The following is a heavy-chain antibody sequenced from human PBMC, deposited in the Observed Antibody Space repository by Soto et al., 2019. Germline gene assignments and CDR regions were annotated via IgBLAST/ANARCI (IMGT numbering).Heavy chain of an antibody. Sequence: VASVKVSCKASGYTFTSYAMHWVRQAPGQRLEWMGWINAGNGNTKYSQKFQGRVTITRDTSASTAYMELSSLRSEDTAVYYCARFEYYYGSGSYYNWFDPWGQGTLVTVSS. CDR2: INAGNGNT. CDR3: ARFEYYYGSGSYYNWFDP. V-gene: IGHV1-3*01. CDR1: GYTFTSYA. D-gene: IGHD3-10*01. J-gene: IGHJ5*02.